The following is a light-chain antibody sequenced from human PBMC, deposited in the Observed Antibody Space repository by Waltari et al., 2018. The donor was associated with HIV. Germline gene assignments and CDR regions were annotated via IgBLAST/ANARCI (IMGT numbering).Light chain of an antibody. CDR2: TNN. CDR1: SSNIWIND. Sequence: QSVLTQPPSASGTPGQRVPISCSGSSSNIWINDVSWYQHRPGTAPKLLIFTNNQRPSWFPYRFSASQSGTSASLAIRALQSDDEADYYCAAWDGSLRGGVFGGGTKLTV. J-gene: IGLJ3*02. V-gene: IGLV1-47*01. CDR3: AAWDGSLRGGV.